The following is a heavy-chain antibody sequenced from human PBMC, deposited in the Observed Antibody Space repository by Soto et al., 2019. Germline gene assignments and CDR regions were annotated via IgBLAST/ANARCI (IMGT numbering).Heavy chain of an antibody. V-gene: IGHV3-48*01. CDR3: ARDIVATIIDYYYGLVV. Sequence: PGGSLRFSCAASGFTFSSYSMNWVRQAPGKGLEWISYISSSSSTMYYADSVKGRFTISRDNAKNSLYLQMNSLRAEDTAVYYCARDIVATIIDYYYGLVVWGQGTTVTVSS. CDR1: GFTFSSYS. CDR2: ISSSSSTM. J-gene: IGHJ6*01. D-gene: IGHD5-12*01.